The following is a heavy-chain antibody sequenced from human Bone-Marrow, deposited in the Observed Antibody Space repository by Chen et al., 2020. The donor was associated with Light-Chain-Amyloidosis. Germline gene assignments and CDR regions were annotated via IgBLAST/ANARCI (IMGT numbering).Heavy chain of an antibody. CDR3: AKDISYDDILPGYPADAFDI. CDR1: GFAFSSYA. V-gene: IGHV3-23*04. Sequence: EVQLVESGGGLLQRGGSLRLSCAASGFAFSSYAMSWVRQAPGKGLEWGVPISGSGGSRYYGDSVKVRLTISRDNSKNALFLQMNSLRAEDTAVYYCAKDISYDDILPGYPADAFDIWGQGTMVTVSS. J-gene: IGHJ3*02. CDR2: ISGSGGSR. D-gene: IGHD3-9*01.